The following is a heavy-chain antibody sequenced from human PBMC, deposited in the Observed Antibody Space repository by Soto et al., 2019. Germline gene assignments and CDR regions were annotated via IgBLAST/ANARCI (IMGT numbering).Heavy chain of an antibody. Sequence: GGSLGLSCAASGFTVSSNYMSWVRQAPGKGLEWVSVIYSGGSTYYADSVKGRFTISRDNSKNTLYLQMNSLRAGDTAVYYCARLSTGGFDYWGQGTMVTVSS. CDR3: ARLSTGGFDY. CDR2: IYSGGST. D-gene: IGHD7-27*01. V-gene: IGHV3-53*01. J-gene: IGHJ4*02. CDR1: GFTVSSNY.